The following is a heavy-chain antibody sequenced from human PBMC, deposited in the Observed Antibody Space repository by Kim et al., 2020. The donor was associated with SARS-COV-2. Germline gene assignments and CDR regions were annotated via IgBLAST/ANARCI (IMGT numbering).Heavy chain of an antibody. CDR2: ITSTTDGGTT. J-gene: IGHJ6*01. CDR3: TATIVRGPNSYYGMD. D-gene: IGHD3-10*01. Sequence: GGSLRLSCGASGFTFSNAWMSWVRQAPGKGLEWVGRITSTTDGGTTDYAAPVKGRFTISRDDPKNTLYLHMNSLKTADTAVYYCTATIVRGPNSYYGMD. V-gene: IGHV3-15*01. CDR1: GFTFSNAW.